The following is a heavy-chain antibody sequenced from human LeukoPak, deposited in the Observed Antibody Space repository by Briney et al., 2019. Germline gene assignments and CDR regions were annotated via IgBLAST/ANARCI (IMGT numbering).Heavy chain of an antibody. CDR3: ARDRGYSYGPPDY. CDR1: GFTVSSNY. D-gene: IGHD5-18*01. V-gene: IGHV3-66*01. CDR2: IYSGGTT. J-gene: IGHJ4*02. Sequence: GGSLRLSCAASGFTVSSNYMSWVRQAPGKGLEWVSLIYSGGTTYYSDSVKGRFTISRDNSKNTLCLQMNSLRAEDTAVYFCARDRGYSYGPPDYWGQGTLVTVSS.